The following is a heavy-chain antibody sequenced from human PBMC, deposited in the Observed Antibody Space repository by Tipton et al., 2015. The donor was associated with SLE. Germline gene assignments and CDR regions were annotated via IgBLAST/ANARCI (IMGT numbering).Heavy chain of an antibody. J-gene: IGHJ6*03. Sequence: SLRLSCAASRFTFDDYAMYWVRQGPGKGLEWISGINWNSVTVGYADSVKGRFTISRDNSKKSLYLEMNSLRAEDTALYYCAKGGSRWSRDYYYYMDVWGKGTTVTVSS. D-gene: IGHD6-13*01. CDR3: AKGGSRWSRDYYYYMDV. V-gene: IGHV3-9*01. CDR2: INWNSVTV. CDR1: RFTFDDYA.